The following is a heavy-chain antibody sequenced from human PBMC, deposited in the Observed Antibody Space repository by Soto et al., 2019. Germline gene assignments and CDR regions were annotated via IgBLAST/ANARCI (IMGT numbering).Heavy chain of an antibody. D-gene: IGHD7-27*01. V-gene: IGHV3-74*01. CDR1: GFTFNNYW. J-gene: IGHJ5*02. Sequence: EVQLVESGGELVQPGGSLRLSCAASGFTFNNYWMHWVRQAPGKGLVWVSRVNTDGSRTSYADSVKGRFTISRDNARNTLYLKMDSLRDEDTAVYYCAKVVTGSYNWFDPWGQGTLVTVSS. CDR3: AKVVTGSYNWFDP. CDR2: VNTDGSRT.